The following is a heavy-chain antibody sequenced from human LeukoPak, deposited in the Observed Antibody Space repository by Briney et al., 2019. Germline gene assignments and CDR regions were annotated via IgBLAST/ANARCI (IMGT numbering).Heavy chain of an antibody. J-gene: IGHJ4*02. V-gene: IGHV4-4*02. CDR2: IYHSGST. CDR1: GGSISSSNW. D-gene: IGHD3-3*01. CDR3: ARLGDFWSGQSN. Sequence: PSGTLSLTCAVSGGSISSSNWWSWVRQPPGKGLEWIGEIYHSGSTNYNPSLKSRVTVSVDKSKNQFSLKLTSVTAADTAVYYCARLGDFWSGQSNWGQGTLVTVSS.